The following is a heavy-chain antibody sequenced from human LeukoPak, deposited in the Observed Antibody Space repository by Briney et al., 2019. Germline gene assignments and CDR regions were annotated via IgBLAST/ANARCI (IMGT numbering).Heavy chain of an antibody. CDR2: IYSGGST. CDR3: ASGIAAAPFDY. J-gene: IGHJ4*02. Sequence: GGSLRLSCAASGFTVSSNYMSWVRQAPGKGLEWVSVIYSGGSTYYADSVKGRFTISRDNSKNTLYLQMNSLGAEDTAVYYCASGIAAAPFDYWGQGTLVTVSS. V-gene: IGHV3-53*01. D-gene: IGHD6-13*01. CDR1: GFTVSSNY.